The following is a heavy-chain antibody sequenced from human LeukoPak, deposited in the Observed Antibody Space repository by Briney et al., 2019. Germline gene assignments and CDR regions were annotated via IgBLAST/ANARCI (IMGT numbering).Heavy chain of an antibody. CDR3: ATGGPSSYLPLGH. J-gene: IGHJ4*02. V-gene: IGHV1-24*01. CDR2: FDPGDGET. CDR1: GYTLTELS. D-gene: IGHD5-18*01. Sequence: GASVKVSCKVSGYTLTELSMHWVRQAPGKGLEWMGGFDPGDGETTYAQKFQGRVTMTEDTSTDTAYMELSSLRSEDTAVYYCATGGPSSYLPLGHWGQGTLVTVSS.